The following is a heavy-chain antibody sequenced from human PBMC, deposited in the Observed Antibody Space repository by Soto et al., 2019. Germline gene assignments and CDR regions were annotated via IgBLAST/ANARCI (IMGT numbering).Heavy chain of an antibody. CDR2: ISGSGGST. J-gene: IGHJ4*02. CDR3: AGVTMVRGVPGGLDY. D-gene: IGHD3-10*01. Sequence: GGSLRLSCASSGFTFISYAMSWVRQAPGKGLEWVSAISGSGGSTYYADSVKGRFTISRDNSKNTLYLQMNSLRAEDTAVYYCAGVTMVRGVPGGLDYWGQGTLVTVSS. CDR1: GFTFISYA. V-gene: IGHV3-23*01.